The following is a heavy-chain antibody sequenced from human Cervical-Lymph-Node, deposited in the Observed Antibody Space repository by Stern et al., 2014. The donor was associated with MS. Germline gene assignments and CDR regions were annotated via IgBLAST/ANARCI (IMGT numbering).Heavy chain of an antibody. CDR3: ASNLLGYCSGGACYSDK. J-gene: IGHJ4*02. CDR1: GGTFSSYA. Sequence: QVQLVQSGAEVKKPGSSVTVSCKASGGTFSSYAVNWVRQAPGQGLEWMGGIIHMSGTAKYAQKFRGRVDVTAAESMSTVYMELSSLSSEDTAVYYCASNLLGYCSGGACYSDKWGQGTLVTVSA. V-gene: IGHV1-69*01. CDR2: IIHMSGTA. D-gene: IGHD2-15*01.